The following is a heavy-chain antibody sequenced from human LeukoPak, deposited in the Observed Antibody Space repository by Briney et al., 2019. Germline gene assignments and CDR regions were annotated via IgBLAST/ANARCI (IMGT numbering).Heavy chain of an antibody. V-gene: IGHV3-9*01. CDR3: AKAIWVEPTQGADY. CDR2: ISWNSGSI. CDR1: GFTFDDYA. D-gene: IGHD1-14*01. J-gene: IGHJ4*02. Sequence: GGSLRLSCAASGFTFDDYAMHWVRQAPGKGLEWVSGISWNSGSIGYADSVKGRFTISRDNAKNSLYLQMNSLRAEDTALYYCAKAIWVEPTQGADYWGQGTLVTVSS.